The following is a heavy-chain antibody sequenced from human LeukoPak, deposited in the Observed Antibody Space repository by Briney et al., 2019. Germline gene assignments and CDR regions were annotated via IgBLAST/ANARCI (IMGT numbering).Heavy chain of an antibody. CDR3: ARGHPELYCSSTSCYRWIDNWFDP. CDR2: ISYDGSNK. Sequence: GGSLRLSCAASGFTFSSYAMPWVRQAPGKGLEWVAVISYDGSNKYYADSVKGRFTISRDNSKNTLYLQMNSLRAEDTAVYYCARGHPELYCSSTSCYRWIDNWFDPWGQGTLVTVSS. D-gene: IGHD2-2*02. V-gene: IGHV3-30-3*01. CDR1: GFTFSSYA. J-gene: IGHJ5*02.